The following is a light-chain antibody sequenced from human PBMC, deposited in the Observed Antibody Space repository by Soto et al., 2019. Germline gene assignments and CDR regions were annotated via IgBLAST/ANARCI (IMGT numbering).Light chain of an antibody. CDR3: MQALRALRT. CDR2: LGS. Sequence: DIVMTQSPLSLPVTPGEPASISCRSSQSLLHSNGYNYLDWYLQKPGQSPQLLIYLGSNLASGVPERFSGSGSGTDFTLKISRVEAEDVGVYYCMQALRALRTFGQGTKLEIK. J-gene: IGKJ2*01. V-gene: IGKV2-28*01. CDR1: QSLLHSNGYNY.